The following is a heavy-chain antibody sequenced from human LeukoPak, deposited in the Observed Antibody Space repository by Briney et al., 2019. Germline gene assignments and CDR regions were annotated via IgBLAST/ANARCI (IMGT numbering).Heavy chain of an antibody. Sequence: GGSLRLSCVASGFTFSNYWMSWVRQAPGKGLECVANIKEDGSEKYYVDSVKGRFTISRDNAKNSLYLQMNSLRAEDTAVYYCARWGSVADYWGQGTLVTVSS. D-gene: IGHD6-19*01. J-gene: IGHJ4*02. V-gene: IGHV3-7*01. CDR3: ARWGSVADY. CDR1: GFTFSNYW. CDR2: IKEDGSEK.